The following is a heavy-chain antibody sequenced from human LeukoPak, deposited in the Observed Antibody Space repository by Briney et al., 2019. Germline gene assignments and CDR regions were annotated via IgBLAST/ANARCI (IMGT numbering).Heavy chain of an antibody. D-gene: IGHD3-10*02. CDR1: GGTFSSYA. V-gene: IGHV1-69*13. Sequence: ASVKVSCKASGGTFSSYAISWVRQAPGQGLEWMGGIIPILGTANYAQKFQGRVTITADESTSTAYMELSSLRSEDTAVYYCARDDLFGLGAYYYYYMDVWGKGTTVTVSS. CDR2: IIPILGTA. J-gene: IGHJ6*03. CDR3: ARDDLFGLGAYYYYYMDV.